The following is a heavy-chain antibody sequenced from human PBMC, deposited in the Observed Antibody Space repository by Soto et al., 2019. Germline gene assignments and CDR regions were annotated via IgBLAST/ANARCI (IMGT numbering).Heavy chain of an antibody. CDR2: IWYDGSNK. CDR3: ARDLDSSSYNWFDP. D-gene: IGHD6-13*01. CDR1: GFTFSSYG. Sequence: GGSLRVSCSASGFTFSSYGMHWVRQAPGKGLEWVAVIWYDGSNKYYADSVKGRFTISRDNSKNTLYLQMNSLRAEDTAVYYCARDLDSSSYNWFDPWGQGTLVTVSS. J-gene: IGHJ5*02. V-gene: IGHV3-33*01.